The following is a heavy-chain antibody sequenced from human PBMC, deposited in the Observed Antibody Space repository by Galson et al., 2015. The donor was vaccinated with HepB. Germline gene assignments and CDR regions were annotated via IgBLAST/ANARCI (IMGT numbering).Heavy chain of an antibody. CDR3: ASQYYYDSSGYYSRHPFDY. Sequence: SLRLSCAASGFTFSSYSMNWVRQAPGKGLEWVSYISSSSSTIYYADSVKGRFTISRDNAKNSLYLQMNSLRAEDTAVYYCASQYYYDSSGYYSRHPFDYWGQGTLVTVSS. CDR2: ISSSSSTI. D-gene: IGHD3-22*01. CDR1: GFTFSSYS. V-gene: IGHV3-48*04. J-gene: IGHJ4*02.